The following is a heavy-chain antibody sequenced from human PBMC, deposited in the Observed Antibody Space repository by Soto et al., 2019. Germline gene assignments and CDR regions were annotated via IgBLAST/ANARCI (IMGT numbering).Heavy chain of an antibody. V-gene: IGHV3-23*01. Sequence: LRLSCAASGFTFSSYTMNWVRQAPGKGLEWVSTISGSGGTTYYADSVQGRFTISRDNFKSTMYLQMNSLRAEDTALYYCAKEKIEGGHSHGYFDYWGQGALVTVSS. J-gene: IGHJ4*02. CDR3: AKEKIEGGHSHGYFDY. D-gene: IGHD5-18*01. CDR1: GFTFSSYT. CDR2: ISGSGGTT.